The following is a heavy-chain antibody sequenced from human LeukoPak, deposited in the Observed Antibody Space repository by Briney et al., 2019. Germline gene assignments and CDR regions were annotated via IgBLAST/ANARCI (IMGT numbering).Heavy chain of an antibody. CDR2: ISSSSSYI. Sequence: GGSLRLSCAASGFTFSSYSMNWVRQAPGKGLEWVSSISSSSSYIYCADSVKGRFTISRDNAKNSLYLQMNSLRAEDTAVYYCARNLPYNYYGSGSYYTAIDYWGQGTLVTVSP. CDR3: ARNLPYNYYGSGSYYTAIDY. D-gene: IGHD3-10*01. V-gene: IGHV3-21*01. CDR1: GFTFSSYS. J-gene: IGHJ4*02.